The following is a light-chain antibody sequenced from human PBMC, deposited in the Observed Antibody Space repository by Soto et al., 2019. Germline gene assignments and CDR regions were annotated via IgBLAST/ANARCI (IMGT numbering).Light chain of an antibody. Sequence: DIVLRESPGTLSFPPAERPARHCMASQSVNNKYLAWYHQKPGQPPRLLIYGASTRATGIPARFSGSGSGTEFTLTISSLQSEDFAVYYCQKYNNWPMTFGQGTKVDIK. CDR3: QKYNNWPMT. CDR1: QSVNNKY. V-gene: IGKV3-15*01. CDR2: GAS. J-gene: IGKJ1*01.